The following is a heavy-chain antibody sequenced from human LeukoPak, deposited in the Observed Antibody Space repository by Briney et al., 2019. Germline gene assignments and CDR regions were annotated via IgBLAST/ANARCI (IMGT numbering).Heavy chain of an antibody. CDR3: ARDSSDSSGYSLDAFDI. CDR2: ISSSRSYI. D-gene: IGHD3-22*01. CDR1: GFTFSSYS. Sequence: GGSLRLSCAASGFTFSSYSMNWVRQAPGKGLEWVSSISSSRSYIYYADSVKGRFTISRDNAKNSLYLQMNSLRAEDTAVYYCARDSSDSSGYSLDAFDIWGQGTMVTVSS. J-gene: IGHJ3*02. V-gene: IGHV3-21*01.